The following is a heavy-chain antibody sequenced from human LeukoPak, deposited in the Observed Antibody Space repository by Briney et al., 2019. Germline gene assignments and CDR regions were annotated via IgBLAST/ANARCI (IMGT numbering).Heavy chain of an antibody. CDR3: ARGNHSSGLDAFDI. V-gene: IGHV1-69*05. Sequence: GASVKVSCKASGGTFSSYAISWVRQAPGQGLEWMGGIIPIFGTANYAQKFQGRVTITTDESTSTAYMELSSLRSEDTAVYYCARGNHSSGLDAFDIWGQGTMVTVSS. D-gene: IGHD3-22*01. CDR1: GGTFSSYA. J-gene: IGHJ3*02. CDR2: IIPIFGTA.